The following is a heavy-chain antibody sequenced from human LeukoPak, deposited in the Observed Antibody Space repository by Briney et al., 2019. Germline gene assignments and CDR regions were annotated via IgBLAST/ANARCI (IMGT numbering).Heavy chain of an antibody. J-gene: IGHJ6*03. CDR1: GGSISSYY. D-gene: IGHD3-10*01. CDR3: ARARFSYYYMDV. V-gene: IGHV4-59*01. Sequence: PSETLSLTCTVSGGSISSYYWSWIRQPPGKGLEWIGYIYYSGSTNYNPSLKSRVTISVDTSKNQFSLKLSSVTAADTAVYYCARARFSYYYMDVWGKGTTVTVSS. CDR2: IYYSGST.